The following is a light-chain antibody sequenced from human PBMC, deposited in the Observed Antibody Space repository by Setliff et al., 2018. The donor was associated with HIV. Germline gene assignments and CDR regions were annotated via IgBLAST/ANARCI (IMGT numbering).Light chain of an antibody. CDR3: SSYTSSNTRMI. CDR2: EVS. CDR1: SSDIDSYNY. Sequence: QSVLAQPASVSGSPGQSITISCTGTSSDIDSYNYVSWYQQHPDKAPKVMIYEVSNRPSGVSSRFSSSKSGNTASLSISGLQGEDEADYHCSSYTSSNTRMIFGGGTKVTVL. V-gene: IGLV2-14*01. J-gene: IGLJ2*01.